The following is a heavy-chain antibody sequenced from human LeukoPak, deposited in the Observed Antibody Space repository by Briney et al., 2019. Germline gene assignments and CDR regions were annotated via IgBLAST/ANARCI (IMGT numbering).Heavy chain of an antibody. Sequence: PGGSLRLSCTGSGLTLSTHAMTSARQAPGKGPEWAASIRGNGTSTSYPDSVGGRFTNTRPNSRNTLCLPLYRPRVHHSVVYHCVSRAFASVLYYFPFWGQGGLVAVS. CDR1: GLTLSTHA. J-gene: IGHJ4*02. D-gene: IGHD3-10*01. CDR2: IRGNGTST. CDR3: VSRAFASVLYYFPF. V-gene: IGHV3-23*01.